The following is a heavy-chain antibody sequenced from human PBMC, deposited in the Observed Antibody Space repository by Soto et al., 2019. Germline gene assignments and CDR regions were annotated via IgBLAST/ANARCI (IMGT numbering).Heavy chain of an antibody. Sequence: PWGSLRLSCAACGCTCDDYAMRWVRQVPGKGLEWVAGVSWNSGFIDYADSVKGRFTISRDNAKNSLYLQLNSLRGEDTALYYCAKSAYRSVTNAGLFFDFWRQGTRVTVSS. CDR3: AKSAYRSVTNAGLFFDF. D-gene: IGHD6-19*01. CDR1: GCTCDDYA. V-gene: IGHV3-9*01. J-gene: IGHJ4*02. CDR2: VSWNSGFI.